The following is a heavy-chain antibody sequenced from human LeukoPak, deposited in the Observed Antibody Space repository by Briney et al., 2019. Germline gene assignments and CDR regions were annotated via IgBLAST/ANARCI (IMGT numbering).Heavy chain of an antibody. D-gene: IGHD3-22*01. V-gene: IGHV1-69*04. CDR1: GGTFSSYA. CDR2: IIPILGIA. Sequence: GASVKVSCKASGGTFSSYAISWVRQAPGQGLEWMGRIIPILGIANYAQKFQGRVTITADKSMSTAYMELSSLRSEDTAVYYCASLYYYDSSGIFWSYYYGMDVWGQGTRSPSP. J-gene: IGHJ6*02. CDR3: ASLYYYDSSGIFWSYYYGMDV.